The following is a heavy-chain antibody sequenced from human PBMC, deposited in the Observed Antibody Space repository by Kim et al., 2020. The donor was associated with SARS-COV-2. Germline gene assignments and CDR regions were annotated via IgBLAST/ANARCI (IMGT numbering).Heavy chain of an antibody. CDR2: ISSSSSYI. J-gene: IGHJ6*02. D-gene: IGHD3-9*01. CDR1: GFTFSSYS. Sequence: GGSLRLSCAASGFTFSSYSMNWVRQAPGKGLEWVSSISSSSSYIYYADSVKGRFTISRDNAKNSLYLQMNSLRAEDTAVYYCARVEFRPLTGYPHYYYYYGMAVWGQGTTVTVSS. CDR3: ARVEFRPLTGYPHYYYYYGMAV. V-gene: IGHV3-21*01.